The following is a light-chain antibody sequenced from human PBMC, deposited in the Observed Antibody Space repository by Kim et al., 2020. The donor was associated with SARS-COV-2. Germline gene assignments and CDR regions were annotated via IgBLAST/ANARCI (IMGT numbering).Light chain of an antibody. Sequence: SSELTQDPAVSVALGQTVRITCQGDSLRSYYASWYQQKPGQAPVLVIYGKNNRPSGIPDRFSGSSSGNTASLTITGAQAEDEADYYCNSRDSSGNLLVFGGGTKLTV. CDR3: NSRDSSGNLLV. CDR1: SLRSYY. V-gene: IGLV3-19*01. CDR2: GKN. J-gene: IGLJ3*02.